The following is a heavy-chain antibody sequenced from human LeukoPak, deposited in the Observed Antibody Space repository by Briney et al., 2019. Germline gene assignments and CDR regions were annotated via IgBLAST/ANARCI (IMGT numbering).Heavy chain of an antibody. J-gene: IGHJ5*02. CDR1: GGSIRSYY. D-gene: IGHD4-11*01. V-gene: IGHV4-4*07. CDR2: IYTSGST. CDR3: ARDGDDYSNYYWFDP. Sequence: SETLSLTCTVSGGSIRSYYWSWIRQPAGKGLEWIGRIYTSGSTNYNPSLKSRVTMSVDTSKNQFSLKLSSVTAADTAVYYCARDGDDYSNYYWFDPWGQGTLVTVSS.